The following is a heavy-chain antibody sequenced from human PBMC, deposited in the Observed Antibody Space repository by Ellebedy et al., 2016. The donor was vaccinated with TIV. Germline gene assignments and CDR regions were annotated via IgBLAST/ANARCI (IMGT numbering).Heavy chain of an antibody. CDR3: ASLPIPDGESFDY. CDR2: IKQDGSEK. Sequence: GESLKISCAASGFTFSSYWMSWVRQAPGKGLEWVANIKQDGSEKYYVDSVKGRFTISRDNAKNSLYLQMNSLRAEDTAVYYCASLPIPDGESFDYWGQGTLVTVSS. J-gene: IGHJ4*02. D-gene: IGHD3-10*01. V-gene: IGHV3-7*01. CDR1: GFTFSSYW.